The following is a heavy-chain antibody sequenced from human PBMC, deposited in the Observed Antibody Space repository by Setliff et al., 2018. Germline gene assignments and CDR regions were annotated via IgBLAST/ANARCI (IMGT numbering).Heavy chain of an antibody. Sequence: SCKASGGTFSSYAMHWVRQAPGKGLEWVAVISYDGSNKYYADSVKGRFTISRDNSKNTLYLQMNSLRAEDTALYYCATDRNYYDSDTFYDAFDIWGQGTMVTVSS. CDR1: GGTFSSYA. CDR2: ISYDGSNK. V-gene: IGHV3-30*04. J-gene: IGHJ3*02. CDR3: ATDRNYYDSDTFYDAFDI. D-gene: IGHD3-22*01.